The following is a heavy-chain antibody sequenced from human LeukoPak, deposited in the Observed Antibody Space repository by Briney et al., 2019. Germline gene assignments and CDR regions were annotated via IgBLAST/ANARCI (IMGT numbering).Heavy chain of an antibody. CDR2: ISYDGSNK. J-gene: IGHJ3*02. V-gene: IGHV3-30-3*01. CDR3: ALGLVVVPAAMGAFDI. Sequence: GGSLRLSCAASGFTFSSYAMHWVRQAPGKGLEWVAVISYDGSNKYYADSVKGRSTISRDNSKNTLYLQMNSLRAEDTAVYYCALGLVVVPAAMGAFDIWGQGTMVTVSS. CDR1: GFTFSSYA. D-gene: IGHD2-2*01.